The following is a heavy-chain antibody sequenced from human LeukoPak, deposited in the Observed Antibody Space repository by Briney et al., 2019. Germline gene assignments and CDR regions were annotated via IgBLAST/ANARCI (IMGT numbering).Heavy chain of an antibody. V-gene: IGHV3-23*01. Sequence: GGSLRLSCAASGFTFSSYAMSWVRQAPGKGLEWVSAISGSGGSTYYADSVKGRFTISRDNSKNTLYLQMNSLRAEDTAVYYCARLPEDGSGRLGYYYYMDVWGKGTTVTVSS. CDR2: ISGSGGST. CDR3: ARLPEDGSGRLGYYYYMDV. CDR1: GFTFSSYA. J-gene: IGHJ6*03. D-gene: IGHD3-10*01.